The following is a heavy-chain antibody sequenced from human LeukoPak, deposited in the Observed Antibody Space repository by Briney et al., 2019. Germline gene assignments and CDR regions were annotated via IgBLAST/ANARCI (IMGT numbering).Heavy chain of an antibody. CDR3: ARDLDYEGWFDP. V-gene: IGHV4-59*01. Sequence: PSETLSLTCTVSGGSISSYYWSWIRQPPGKGLEWIGYIYYRGSTNYNPSLKSRVTISVDTSKNQFSLKLSSVTAADTAVYYCARDLDYEGWFDPWGQGTLVTVSS. D-gene: IGHD3-22*01. CDR2: IYYRGST. J-gene: IGHJ5*02. CDR1: GGSISSYY.